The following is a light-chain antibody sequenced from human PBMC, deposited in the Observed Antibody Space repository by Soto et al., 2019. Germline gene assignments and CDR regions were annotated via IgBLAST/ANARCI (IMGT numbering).Light chain of an antibody. CDR1: QSISSH. J-gene: IGKJ1*01. CDR2: DAS. CDR3: QQYHYWWT. Sequence: EIVMTQSPATLSVSPGETATLSCRASQSISSHLAWYQQKPGQAPRLLMHDASARATGIPARSSARGSGTEFTLNISSLQSADFAVCYCQQYHYWWTFGQGTKVEIK. V-gene: IGKV3-15*01.